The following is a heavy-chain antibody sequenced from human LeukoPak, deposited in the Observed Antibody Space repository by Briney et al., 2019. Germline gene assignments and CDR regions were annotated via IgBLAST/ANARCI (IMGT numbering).Heavy chain of an antibody. V-gene: IGHV1-18*01. D-gene: IGHD2/OR15-2a*01. Sequence: ASVKVSCKASGYTFTSYGISWVRQAPGQGLEWMGWISAYNGNTNYAQKLQGRVTMTTDTSTSTAYMELRSLRSDDTAVYYCARDVMRSPSYYGMDVWGQGTTVTVSS. J-gene: IGHJ6*02. CDR2: ISAYNGNT. CDR1: GYTFTSYG. CDR3: ARDVMRSPSYYGMDV.